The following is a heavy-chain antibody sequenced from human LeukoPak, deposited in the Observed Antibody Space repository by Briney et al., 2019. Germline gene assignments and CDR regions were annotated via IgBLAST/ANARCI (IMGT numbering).Heavy chain of an antibody. CDR2: IIPIFGTA. CDR3: ARGEGYYYDSSGYYGFDY. Sequence: SVKVSCKASGGTFSSYAISWVRQAPGQGLEWMGRIIPIFGTANYAQKFQGRVTITTDESTSTAYMELSSLRTEDTAVYYCARGEGYYYDSSGYYGFDYWGQGTLVTVSS. V-gene: IGHV1-69*05. D-gene: IGHD3-22*01. J-gene: IGHJ4*02. CDR1: GGTFSSYA.